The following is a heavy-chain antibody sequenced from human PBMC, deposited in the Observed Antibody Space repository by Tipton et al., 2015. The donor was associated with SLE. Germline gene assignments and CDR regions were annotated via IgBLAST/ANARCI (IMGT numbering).Heavy chain of an antibody. Sequence: LRLSCTVSGGSISSYYWSWIRQPPGKGLEWIGYIYYSGSTNYNPSLKSRVTISVDTSKNQFSLKLSSVTAADTAVYYCARAPRYYYDSSYFDYWGQGTLVTVSS. D-gene: IGHD3-22*01. J-gene: IGHJ4*02. CDR3: ARAPRYYYDSSYFDY. CDR1: GGSISSYY. V-gene: IGHV4-59*08. CDR2: IYYSGST.